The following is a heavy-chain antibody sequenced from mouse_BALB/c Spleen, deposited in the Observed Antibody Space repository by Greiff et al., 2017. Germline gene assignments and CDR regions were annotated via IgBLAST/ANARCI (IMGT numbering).Heavy chain of an antibody. CDR1: GYTFTSYW. CDR3: ASGGDYGEFAY. Sequence: VQLHQSGAELARPGASVKLSCKASGYTFTSYWMQWVKQRPGQGLEWIGAIYPGDGDTRYTQKFKGKATLTADKSSSTAYMQLSSLASEDSAVYYCASGGDYGEFAYWGQGTLVTVSA. V-gene: IGHV1-87*01. J-gene: IGHJ3*01. CDR2: IYPGDGDT. D-gene: IGHD2-4*01.